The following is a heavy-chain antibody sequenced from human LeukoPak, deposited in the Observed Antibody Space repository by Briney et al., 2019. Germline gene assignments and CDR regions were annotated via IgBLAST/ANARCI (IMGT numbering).Heavy chain of an antibody. V-gene: IGHV4-39*01. CDR2: MYSSGST. D-gene: IGHD6-19*01. J-gene: IGHJ5*02. CDR3: ASIAVSGTNWFDP. CDR1: GGSISSRSYY. Sequence: PSETLSLTCTVSGGSISSRSYYWGWIRQPPGRGLEWIGTMYSSGSTDYNPSLKSRVTLSVDTSKNQFSLKLRSVTVADTAMYYCASIAVSGTNWFDPWGQGTLVTVSS.